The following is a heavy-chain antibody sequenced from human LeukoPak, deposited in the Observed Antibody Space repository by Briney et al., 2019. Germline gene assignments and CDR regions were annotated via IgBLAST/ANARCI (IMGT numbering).Heavy chain of an antibody. CDR2: IQHGGTT. CDR1: GFSFGGAW. Sequence: PGGSLRLSCATSGFSFGGAWLSWVRQAPGKGLEWIGRIQHGGTTHYAASLSGRFTISRDDSKATLYLHMNNLKTEDTAIYYCTTVTHFYLGGQGILVTVSS. D-gene: IGHD2/OR15-2a*01. J-gene: IGHJ4*02. CDR3: TTVTHFYL. V-gene: IGHV3-15*05.